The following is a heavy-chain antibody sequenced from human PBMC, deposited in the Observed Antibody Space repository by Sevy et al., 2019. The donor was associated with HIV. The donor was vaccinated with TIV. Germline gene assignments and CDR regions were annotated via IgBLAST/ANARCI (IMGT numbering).Heavy chain of an antibody. J-gene: IGHJ6*02. V-gene: IGHV3-15*01. CDR2: IKSEIDGGAI. CDR3: ITDPGYRGYDEEVINYYYYGMDV. Sequence: GGSLRLSCAASGFTFSSAWMSWVRQAPGKGLEWVGRIKSEIDGGAIDYAAPVKGRFSISREDSKNTVYLQMNSLKTEDTAVYYGITDPGYRGYDEEVINYYYYGMDVWGQGTTVTVSS. CDR1: GFTFSSAW. D-gene: IGHD5-12*01.